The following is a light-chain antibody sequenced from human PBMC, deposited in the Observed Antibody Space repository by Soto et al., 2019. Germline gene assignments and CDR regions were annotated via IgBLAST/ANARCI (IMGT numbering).Light chain of an antibody. V-gene: IGLV1-51*02. J-gene: IGLJ1*01. Sequence: FVLTQPPSVSAAPGQKGTISCSGNTSNIANNYVSWFQQFPGTAPKLIVYQSNRRPSGIPDRFSGSASGTSATLGITGLQTGDEADYYCGSWDHSVSGFVFGTGTKVTVL. CDR1: TSNIANNY. CDR2: QSN. CDR3: GSWDHSVSGFV.